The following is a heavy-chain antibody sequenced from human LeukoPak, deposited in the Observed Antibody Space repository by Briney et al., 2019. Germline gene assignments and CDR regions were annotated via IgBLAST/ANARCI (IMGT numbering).Heavy chain of an antibody. Sequence: KPGGSLRPSCAASGFTFSSYSLNWVRQAPGKGLEWVSCIASNIYTYYADSVRGRFTISRDNSQNSVYLVMNSLRAEDTAVYYCARERDTSMVALDSWGQGTLVTVSS. D-gene: IGHD5-18*01. J-gene: IGHJ4*02. CDR2: IASNIYT. V-gene: IGHV3-21*06. CDR3: ARERDTSMVALDS. CDR1: GFTFSSYS.